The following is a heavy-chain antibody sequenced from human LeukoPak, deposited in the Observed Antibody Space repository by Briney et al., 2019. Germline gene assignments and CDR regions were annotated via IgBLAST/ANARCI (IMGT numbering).Heavy chain of an antibody. CDR3: TTESGYKTARQRGFDS. CDR1: GFDFSFTW. V-gene: IGHV3-15*01. J-gene: IGHJ4*02. D-gene: IGHD5-12*01. Sequence: GGSLRLSCAASGFDFSFTWMSWVRQAPGKGLELVGRIKSKSSGGTIDYAAPVRGRFTISRDDTENMVFLQMSSLKTEDTAVYYCTTESGYKTARQRGFDSWGQGILVTVPS. CDR2: IKSKSSGGTI.